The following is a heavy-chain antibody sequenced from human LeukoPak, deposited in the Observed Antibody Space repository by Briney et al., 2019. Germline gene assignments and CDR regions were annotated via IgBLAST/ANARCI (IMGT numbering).Heavy chain of an antibody. CDR2: VYYSGST. CDR1: GGSIGSYY. V-gene: IGHV4-59*01. D-gene: IGHD1-26*01. J-gene: IGHJ4*02. CDR3: ARVGSYNFDY. Sequence: PSETLSLTCTVSGGSIGSYYWSWIRKPPGKGLEWIGYVYYSGSTSYNPSLRSRVTISVDTSKNQFSLKLSSVTAADTAVYYCARVGSYNFDYWGQGTLVTVSS.